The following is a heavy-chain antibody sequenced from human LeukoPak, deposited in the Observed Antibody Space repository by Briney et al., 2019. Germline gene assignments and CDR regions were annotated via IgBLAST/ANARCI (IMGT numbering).Heavy chain of an antibody. CDR1: GGSISSSSYY. D-gene: IGHD5-12*01. J-gene: IGHJ4*02. CDR3: ATEWAGYSGYGLYYFDY. CDR2: IYYSGST. V-gene: IGHV4-39*01. Sequence: TSETLSLTCTVSGGSISSSSYYWGWIRQPPGKGLEWIGSIYYSGSTYYNPSLKSRVTISVDTSKNQFSLKLSSVTAADTAVYYCATEWAGYSGYGLYYFDYWGQGTLVTVSS.